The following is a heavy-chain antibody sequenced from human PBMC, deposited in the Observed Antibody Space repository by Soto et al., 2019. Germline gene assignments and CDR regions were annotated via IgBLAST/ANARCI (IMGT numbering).Heavy chain of an antibody. CDR2: ISSSSSYI. V-gene: IGHV3-21*01. CDR3: ARNKVVYAPTGMDV. D-gene: IGHD2-8*02. Sequence: GGSLRLCCAASGFTFSSYSMNWVRQAPGKGLEWVSPISSSSSYIYYADSVKGRFTISRDNAKNSLYLQMNSLRAEDTAVYYCARNKVVYAPTGMDVWGQGTTVSVS. J-gene: IGHJ6*02. CDR1: GFTFSSYS.